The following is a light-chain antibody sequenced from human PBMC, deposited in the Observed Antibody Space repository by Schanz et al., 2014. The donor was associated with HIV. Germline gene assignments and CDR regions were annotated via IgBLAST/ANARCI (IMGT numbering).Light chain of an antibody. J-gene: IGKJ1*01. CDR1: QSSSTY. CDR3: QQYGSSPWT. V-gene: IGKV3-20*01. Sequence: EIVLTQSPATLSLSPGERATLSCRASQSSSTYLAWYQHKPGQAPRLLIYGASTRATGIPDRFSGSGSGTDFTLTISRLEPEDFAVYYCQQYGSSPWTFGQGTKVEIK. CDR2: GAS.